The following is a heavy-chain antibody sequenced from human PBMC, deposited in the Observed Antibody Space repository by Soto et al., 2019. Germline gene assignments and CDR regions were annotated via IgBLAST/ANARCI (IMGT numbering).Heavy chain of an antibody. V-gene: IGHV4-31*03. J-gene: IGHJ6*02. D-gene: IGHD3-10*01. Sequence: QVQLQESGPGLVKPSQTLSLTCTVSGGSISSGGYYWSWIRQHPGKGLEWIGYIYYSGSTYYNPSRKSRVTLSADTTKNQVSLKLSSVTAADTAVYYCASAYGSGYMDVWGQGTTVTVSS. CDR3: ASAYGSGYMDV. CDR2: IYYSGST. CDR1: GGSISSGGYY.